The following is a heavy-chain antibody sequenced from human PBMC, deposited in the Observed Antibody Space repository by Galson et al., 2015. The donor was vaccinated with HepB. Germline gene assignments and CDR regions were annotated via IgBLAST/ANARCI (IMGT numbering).Heavy chain of an antibody. V-gene: IGHV3-30*18. J-gene: IGHJ4*02. CDR1: GFSFSSFA. CDR3: AKASTVTTDYFDY. D-gene: IGHD4-17*01. CDR2: ISYAATDQ. Sequence: SLRLSCAASGFSFSSFAMHWVRQAPGKGLEWVAVISYAATDQFYADSMQGRFTISRDNSKNTLYPQVHSLRPEDTAVYYCAKASTVTTDYFDYWGQGTLVTVSS.